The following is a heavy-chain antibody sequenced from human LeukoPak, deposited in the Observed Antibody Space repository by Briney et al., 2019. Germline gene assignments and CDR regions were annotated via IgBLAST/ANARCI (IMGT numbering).Heavy chain of an antibody. Sequence: GASVKVSCKASGGTFSSYAISWVRQAPGQGLEWMGRIIPILGIANYAQKFQGRVTITADKSTSTAYMELSSLRSEDTAVYYCARDLTMVRGAVDYRGQGTLVTVSS. V-gene: IGHV1-69*04. D-gene: IGHD3-10*01. J-gene: IGHJ4*02. CDR2: IIPILGIA. CDR3: ARDLTMVRGAVDY. CDR1: GGTFSSYA.